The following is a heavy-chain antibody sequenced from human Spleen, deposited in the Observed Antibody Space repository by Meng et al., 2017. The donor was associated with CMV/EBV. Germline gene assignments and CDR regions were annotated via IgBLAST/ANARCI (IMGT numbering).Heavy chain of an antibody. Sequence: GGSLRLSCTASGFTFSDHYMSWIRQAPGKGLEWIAYISSSGSTIYFADSVQGRFTLSRDNAKNSLYLQMNSLRVEDTAVYYCATVAGDGSLDFEYWGQGTLVTVSS. CDR3: ATVAGDGSLDFEY. J-gene: IGHJ4*02. CDR2: ISSSGSTI. D-gene: IGHD5-24*01. CDR1: GFTFSDHY. V-gene: IGHV3-11*01.